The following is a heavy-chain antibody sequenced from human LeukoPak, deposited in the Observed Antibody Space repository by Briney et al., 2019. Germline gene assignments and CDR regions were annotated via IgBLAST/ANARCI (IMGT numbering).Heavy chain of an antibody. Sequence: QSGGSLRLSCAASGFTFSSYSMNWVRQAPGKGLEWVSTVSTSGVTTYYADSVKGRFTVSRDNSKNTLYLQMNSLRAEDTALYYCATGSSGSKLLFDYWGQGTLVTVSS. CDR2: VSTSGVTT. J-gene: IGHJ4*02. CDR1: GFTFSSYS. D-gene: IGHD6-19*01. V-gene: IGHV3-23*01. CDR3: ATGSSGSKLLFDY.